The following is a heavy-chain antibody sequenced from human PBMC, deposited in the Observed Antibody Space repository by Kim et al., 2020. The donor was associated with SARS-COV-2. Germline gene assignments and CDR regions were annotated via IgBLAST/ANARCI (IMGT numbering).Heavy chain of an antibody. CDR3: ARGRDLYCSGGSCYGMDV. J-gene: IGHJ6*02. V-gene: IGHV1-8*01. CDR2: MNPNSGNT. Sequence: ASVKVSCKASGYTFTSYDINWVRQATGQGLEWMGLMNPNSGNTGYAQKFQGRVTMTRNTSISTAYMELSSLRSEDTAVYYCARGRDLYCSGGSCYGMDVWGQGTTVTVSS. CDR1: GYTFTSYD. D-gene: IGHD2-15*01.